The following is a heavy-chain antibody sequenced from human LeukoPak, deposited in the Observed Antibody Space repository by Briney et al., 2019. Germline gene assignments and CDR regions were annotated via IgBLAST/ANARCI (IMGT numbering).Heavy chain of an antibody. V-gene: IGHV4-61*02. J-gene: IGHJ6*02. Sequence: PSQTLSLTCTVSGGSISSGSYYWSWIRQPAGKGLEWIGRIYTSGSTNYNPSLKSRVTISVDTSKDQFSLKLSSVTAADTAVYYCARSLRGTRDLFGQDYYYGMDVWGQGTTVTVSS. CDR3: ARSLRGTRDLFGQDYYYGMDV. D-gene: IGHD3-10*02. CDR2: IYTSGST. CDR1: GGSISSGSYY.